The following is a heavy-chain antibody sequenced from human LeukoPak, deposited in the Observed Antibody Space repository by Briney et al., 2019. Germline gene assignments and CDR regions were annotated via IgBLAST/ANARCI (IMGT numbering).Heavy chain of an antibody. CDR1: GFTFSSYA. D-gene: IGHD3-22*01. V-gene: IGHV3-23*01. CDR2: ISGSDGST. CDR3: AKGSYYDSSGSFYFDY. J-gene: IGHJ4*02. Sequence: GGSLRLSCAASGFTFSSYAMSWVRQAPGKGLEWVSAISGSDGSTYYADSVKGRFTISRDHSKNTLYLQMNSLRAEDTAVYYCAKGSYYDSSGSFYFDYWGQGTLVTVSS.